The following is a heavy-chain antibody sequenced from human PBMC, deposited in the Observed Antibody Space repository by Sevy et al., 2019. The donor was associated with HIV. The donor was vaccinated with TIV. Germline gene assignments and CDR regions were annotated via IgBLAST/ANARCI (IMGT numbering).Heavy chain of an antibody. D-gene: IGHD4-17*01. CDR3: ARADYGDYSGEFDY. J-gene: IGHJ4*02. CDR1: GITFSSHA. Sequence: GGSLRLSCAASGITFSSHAMHWVRQAPGKGLEWVTLISYVGSNKYYGDSVKGRFTITRDNSKNTLYLQMNSLGAEDTAVYYCARADYGDYSGEFDYWGQGTLVTVSS. V-gene: IGHV3-30-3*01. CDR2: ISYVGSNK.